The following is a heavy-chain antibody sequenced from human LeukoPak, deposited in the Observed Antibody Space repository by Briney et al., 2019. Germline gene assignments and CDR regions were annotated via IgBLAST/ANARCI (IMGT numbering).Heavy chain of an antibody. D-gene: IGHD6-13*01. CDR1: GGSITSYY. J-gene: IGHJ5*02. Sequence: SETLSLTCTVSGGSITSYYWTYIRQPAGKGLEWIGRIHTSGSTNYNPSLKSRVTMSVDTSKNQFSLNLSSVTAADTAMYYCARLGYIAAPGPWGPGTLVTVSS. CDR3: ARLGYIAAPGP. V-gene: IGHV4-4*07. CDR2: IHTSGST.